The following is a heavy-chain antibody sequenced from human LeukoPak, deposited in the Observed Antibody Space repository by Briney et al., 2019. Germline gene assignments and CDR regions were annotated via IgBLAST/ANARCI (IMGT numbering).Heavy chain of an antibody. V-gene: IGHV3-21*01. CDR1: GFTFSSLA. D-gene: IGHD6-6*01. J-gene: IGHJ4*02. CDR3: AREGFVSDY. Sequence: PGGSLRLSCTASGFTFSSLAMTWVRQAPGKGLEWVSSISSSSSYIYYADSVKGRFTISRDNAKNSLYLQMNSLRAEDTAVYYCAREGFVSDYWGQGTLVTVSS. CDR2: ISSSSSYI.